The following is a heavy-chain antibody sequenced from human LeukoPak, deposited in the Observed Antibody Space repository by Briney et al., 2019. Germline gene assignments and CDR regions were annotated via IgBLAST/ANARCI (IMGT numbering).Heavy chain of an antibody. J-gene: IGHJ4*02. D-gene: IGHD1-1*01. CDR3: AKSRSGSANWALQIFDN. Sequence: GGSLRLSCAASGFIFSSYVMGWVRQAPGKGLEWVSSISVGGGDTFASDSVKGRFTITRENSKNTLYLRMMGLRVEDTAVYFCAKSRSGSANWALQIFDNWGQGTLVTVSS. V-gene: IGHV3-23*01. CDR2: ISVGGGDT. CDR1: GFIFSSYV.